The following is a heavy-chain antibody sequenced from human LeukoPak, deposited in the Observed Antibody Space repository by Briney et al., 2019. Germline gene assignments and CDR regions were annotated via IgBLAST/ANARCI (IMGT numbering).Heavy chain of an antibody. Sequence: ETGGSLRLSCAASGFTFSSYAMHWVRQAPGKGLEWVAGISYDGSNKYYADSVKGRFTISRDNSKNTLYLQMNSLRAEDTAVYYCARDHDSSGWYGGREDYWGQGTLVTVSS. J-gene: IGHJ4*02. V-gene: IGHV3-30*04. CDR1: GFTFSSYA. CDR3: ARDHDSSGWYGGREDY. CDR2: ISYDGSNK. D-gene: IGHD6-19*01.